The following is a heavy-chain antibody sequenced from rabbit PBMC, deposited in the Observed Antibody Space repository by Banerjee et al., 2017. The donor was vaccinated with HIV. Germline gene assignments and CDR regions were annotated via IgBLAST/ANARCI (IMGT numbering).Heavy chain of an antibody. CDR3: AREGF. CDR1: GSDISRNA. Sequence: QEQLVESGGGLVQPEGSLTLTCTASGSDISRNAMCWVRQAPGKGLEWIACIETTSGATWYASWAKGRFTISKTSSTTVTLEMTSLTAADTATYLCAREGFWGPGTLVTVS. CDR2: IETTSGAT. J-gene: IGHJ4*02. V-gene: IGHV1S45*01.